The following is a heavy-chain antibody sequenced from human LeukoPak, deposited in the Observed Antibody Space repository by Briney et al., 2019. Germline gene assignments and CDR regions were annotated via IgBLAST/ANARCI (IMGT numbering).Heavy chain of an antibody. D-gene: IGHD3-10*01. CDR2: ISYDGSNK. V-gene: IGHV3-30-3*01. CDR3: AKEPGYYFDY. CDR1: GFSFSRYA. Sequence: PGGSLRLSCAASGFSFSRYARHWVRQAPGKGLEWVAVISYDGSNKFYADSVKGRFTVSRDNSKNTLYLQMNSLRAEDTAVYYCAKEPGYYFDYWGQGTLVTVSS. J-gene: IGHJ4*02.